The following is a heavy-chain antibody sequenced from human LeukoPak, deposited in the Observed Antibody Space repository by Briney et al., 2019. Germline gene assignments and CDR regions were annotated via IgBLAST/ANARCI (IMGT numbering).Heavy chain of an antibody. CDR3: TKDRRQWVVPYFDS. D-gene: IGHD6-19*01. Sequence: PGGSLRLSCAASGFTFSTYAMSWVRHTPGKGLEWVSGISSGGNTQHTDSVKGRFTVSRDNSKNTLHLQMDSLRAEDTAIYYCTKDRRQWVVPYFDSWGQGTVVTVSS. CDR2: ISSGGNT. J-gene: IGHJ4*02. CDR1: GFTFSTYA. V-gene: IGHV3-23*01.